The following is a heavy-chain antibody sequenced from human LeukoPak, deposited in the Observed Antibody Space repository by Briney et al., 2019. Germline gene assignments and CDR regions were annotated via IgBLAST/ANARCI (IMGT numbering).Heavy chain of an antibody. CDR3: ARDASAYYDILTGYYPLGY. V-gene: IGHV3-74*01. CDR1: GFTFSSYW. J-gene: IGHJ4*02. CDR2: INSDGSST. D-gene: IGHD3-9*01. Sequence: GGSLRLSCAASGFTFSSYWMHWVRQAPGKGLVWVSRINSDGSSTSYADSVKGRFTISRDNAKNSLYLQMNSLRAEDTAVYYCARDASAYYDILTGYYPLGYWGQGTLVTVSS.